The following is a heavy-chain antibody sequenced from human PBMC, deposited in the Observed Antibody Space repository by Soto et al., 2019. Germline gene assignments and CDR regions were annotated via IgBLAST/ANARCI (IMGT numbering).Heavy chain of an antibody. CDR2: IRSKANSCAT. J-gene: IGHJ6*03. Sequence: GGSLRLSCAASGFTFSGSAMHWVRQASGKGLEWVGRIRSKANSCATAYAASVKGRFTISRDDSKNTAYLQMNSLKTEDTAVYYCTRHTTITMVRGLTGYYYYYMDVWGKGTTVTVSS. V-gene: IGHV3-73*01. D-gene: IGHD3-10*01. CDR3: TRHTTITMVRGLTGYYYYYMDV. CDR1: GFTFSGSA.